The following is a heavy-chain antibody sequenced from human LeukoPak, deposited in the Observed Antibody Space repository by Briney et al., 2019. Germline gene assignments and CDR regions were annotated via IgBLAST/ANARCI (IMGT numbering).Heavy chain of an antibody. J-gene: IGHJ4*02. CDR2: IYYSGST. V-gene: IGHV4-39*01. CDR3: ARHRGLLW. D-gene: IGHD2-21*01. Sequence: WVRQAPGKGLEWIGSIYYSGSTYYNPSLKSRVTISVDTSKNQFSLKLSSVTAADTAVYYCARHRGLLWWGQGTLVTVSS.